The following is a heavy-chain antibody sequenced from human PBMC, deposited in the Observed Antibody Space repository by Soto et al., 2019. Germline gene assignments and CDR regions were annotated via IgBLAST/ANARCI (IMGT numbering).Heavy chain of an antibody. Sequence: EVQLVESGGGLVQPGGSLRLSCAASGFTFSSYSMNWVRQAPGKGLEWVSYISSSSSTIYYADSVKGRFTISRDNAKNSLYLQMNSLRAEDTAVYYCARFYIVRRFDYYYMDVWGKGTTVTVSS. V-gene: IGHV3-48*01. J-gene: IGHJ6*03. D-gene: IGHD5-12*01. CDR3: ARFYIVRRFDYYYMDV. CDR1: GFTFSSYS. CDR2: ISSSSSTI.